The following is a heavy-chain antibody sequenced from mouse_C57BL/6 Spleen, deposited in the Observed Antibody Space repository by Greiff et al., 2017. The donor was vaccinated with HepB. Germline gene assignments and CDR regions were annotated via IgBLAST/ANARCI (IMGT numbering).Heavy chain of an antibody. Sequence: VQLQQPGAELVKPGASVKLSCKASGYTFTSYWMQWVKQRPGQGLVWIGEIDPSDSYTNYNQKFTGKATLTGDPSSSTAYTQLSSLTSEDSAVYYCARKKYYFDYWGQGTTLTVSS. D-gene: IGHD1-3*01. CDR2: IDPSDSYT. CDR3: ARKKYYFDY. J-gene: IGHJ2*01. CDR1: GYTFTSYW. V-gene: IGHV1-50*01.